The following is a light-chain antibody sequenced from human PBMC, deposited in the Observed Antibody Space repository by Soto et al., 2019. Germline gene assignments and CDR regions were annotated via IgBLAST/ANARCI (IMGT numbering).Light chain of an antibody. CDR2: KAS. V-gene: IGKV1-5*03. CDR3: QQYNSYPWT. Sequence: DIEMTQSPSTLSPSVGDRVTITCRASQSTSSWLAWYQQKPGKAPKLLIYKASSLESGVPSRFRGSGSGTEFTLTISSLKPDDFETYYCQQYNSYPWTFGQGTKVDIK. J-gene: IGKJ1*01. CDR1: QSTSSW.